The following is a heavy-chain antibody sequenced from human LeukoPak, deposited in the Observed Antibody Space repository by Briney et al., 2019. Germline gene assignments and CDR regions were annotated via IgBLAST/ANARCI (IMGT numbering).Heavy chain of an antibody. CDR2: IRYDGSNK. J-gene: IGHJ3*02. CDR3: ARDGQYCSSTSCYEAFDI. Sequence: GGSLRLSCVVSGVTVSSSYMNWVRQAPGKGLEWVAFIRYDGSNKYYADSVKGRFTISRDNSKNTLYLQMNSLRAGDTAVYYCARDGQYCSSTSCYEAFDIWGQGTMVTVSS. V-gene: IGHV3-30*02. CDR1: GVTVSSSY. D-gene: IGHD2-2*01.